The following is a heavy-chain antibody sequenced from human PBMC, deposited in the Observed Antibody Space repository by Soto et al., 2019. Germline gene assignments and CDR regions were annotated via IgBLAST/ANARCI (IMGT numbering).Heavy chain of an antibody. CDR2: IHYSGSI. CDR1: GASISTYY. CDR3: ARHLEMATIGGQGY. D-gene: IGHD3-16*01. V-gene: IGHV4-59*08. Sequence: SETLSLTCTVSGASISTYYWSWVRQPPGKGLEWIGFIHYSGSINYSPSLKSRVTISVDTSSNQLSLKLTSVTAADTAVYYCARHLEMATIGGQGYWGQGILVTVSS. J-gene: IGHJ4*02.